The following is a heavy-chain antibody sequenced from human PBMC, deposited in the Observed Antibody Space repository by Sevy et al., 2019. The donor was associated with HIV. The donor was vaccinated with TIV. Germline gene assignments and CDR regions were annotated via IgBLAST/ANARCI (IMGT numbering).Heavy chain of an antibody. CDR3: AKDLEATITWGYYFDY. J-gene: IGHJ4*02. CDR1: GFSFSNYA. V-gene: IGHV3-30*18. CDR2: ISYDGSNK. Sequence: GGSLRLSCAASGFSFSNYAMHWVRQAPGKGLEWVAVISYDGSNKYYANSVKGRFTISRENSKNTLYLQMNSLRAEDTAVYYCAKDLEATITWGYYFDYWGQGTLVTVSS. D-gene: IGHD5-12*01.